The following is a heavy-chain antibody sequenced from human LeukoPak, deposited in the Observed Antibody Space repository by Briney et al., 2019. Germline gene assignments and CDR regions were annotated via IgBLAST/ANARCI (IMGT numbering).Heavy chain of an antibody. CDR2: IKQDGSEK. CDR1: GFSPTTYW. V-gene: IGHV3-7*01. J-gene: IGHJ4*02. Sequence: GGSLRLSCVASGFSPTTYWMSWVRQAPGKGLEWVANIKQDGSEKYYVDSVKGRFTISRDNAKNSLYLQMNSLRAEDTAVYYCARVYDFWSGSLDYWGQGTLVTVSS. D-gene: IGHD3-3*01. CDR3: ARVYDFWSGSLDY.